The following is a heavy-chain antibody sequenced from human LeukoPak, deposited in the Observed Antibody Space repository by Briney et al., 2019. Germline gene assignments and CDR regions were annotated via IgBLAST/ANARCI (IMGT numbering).Heavy chain of an antibody. D-gene: IGHD6-19*01. J-gene: IGHJ1*01. CDR2: ISAYSGNT. Sequence: ASVKVSCKASGYTFTSYGISWVRQAPGQGLEWMGWISAYSGNTNYAQKLQGRVTMTTDTSTSTAYMELRSLRSDDTAVYYCARSGGSGWYSTGYFQHWGQGTLVTVSS. CDR3: ARSGGSGWYSTGYFQH. CDR1: GYTFTSYG. V-gene: IGHV1-18*04.